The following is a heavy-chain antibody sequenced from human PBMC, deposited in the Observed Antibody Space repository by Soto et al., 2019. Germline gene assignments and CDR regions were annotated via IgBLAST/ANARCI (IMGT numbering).Heavy chain of an antibody. J-gene: IGHJ4*02. Sequence: SETLSLTCTVSGASISGGTYYWTWIRQAPGKGLEWVGHIYYTGSTNYNPALNDRVTVSVDTSKNHFSLQLTSVAAADTAVYYCARGAGFSYASTWLDSWGQGTLVTVS. D-gene: IGHD5-18*01. CDR2: IYYTGST. CDR3: ARGAGFSYASTWLDS. V-gene: IGHV4-61*03. CDR1: GASISGGTYY.